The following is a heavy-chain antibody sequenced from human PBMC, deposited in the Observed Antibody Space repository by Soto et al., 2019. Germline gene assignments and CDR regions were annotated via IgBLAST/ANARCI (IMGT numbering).Heavy chain of an antibody. V-gene: IGHV1-18*01. CDR1: GYTFTSYG. CDR3: AIVSQSCRAAEP. Sequence: QVQLVQSGAEVKKPGASVRVSCKASGYTFTSYGISWVRQAPGQGLEWMGWISSYNGNTNYAQSLQGRATMTTDTSTTTAYMELRSLKSDDTAVYYCAIVSQSCRAAEPWGQGTLVTVS. D-gene: IGHD6-13*01. J-gene: IGHJ4*02. CDR2: ISSYNGNT.